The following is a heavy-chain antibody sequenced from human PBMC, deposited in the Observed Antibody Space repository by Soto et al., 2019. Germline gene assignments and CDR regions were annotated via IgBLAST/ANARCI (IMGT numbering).Heavy chain of an antibody. J-gene: IGHJ4*02. D-gene: IGHD4-17*01. V-gene: IGHV4-59*08. CDR3: ARVRNDYAGLDY. CDR1: GDAISRFY. CDR2: ISNTGST. Sequence: QVQLQESGPGLVKPSETLSLTCSVSGDAISRFYWTWVRQPPGKGLESIGYISNTGSTTYNPSLERRVAISLDTSQNRSSLRLISVTAADTAVYYCARVRNDYAGLDYWGQGILVTVSS.